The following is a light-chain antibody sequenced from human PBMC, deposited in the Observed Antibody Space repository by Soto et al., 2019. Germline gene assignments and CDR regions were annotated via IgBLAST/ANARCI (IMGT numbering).Light chain of an antibody. V-gene: IGKV3-11*01. CDR1: QSVSRY. Sequence: EIVLTQSPATLSLSPGERATLSCRASQSVSRYLAWYQQKPGQAPRLLIYDASNRATGIPARFSGSGSGTEFTLAISSLEPEDFAVYYCQQRSNWPPITFGQGTRLEIK. CDR3: QQRSNWPPIT. CDR2: DAS. J-gene: IGKJ5*01.